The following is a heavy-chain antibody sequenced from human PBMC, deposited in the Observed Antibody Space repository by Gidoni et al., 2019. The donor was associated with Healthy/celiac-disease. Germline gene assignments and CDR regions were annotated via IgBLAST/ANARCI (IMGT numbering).Heavy chain of an antibody. CDR3: AKPGEGVPAAQDAFDI. V-gene: IGHV3-23*01. CDR1: GFTFSSYA. J-gene: IGHJ3*02. Sequence: EVQLLESGGGLVQPGGSLRLSCAASGFTFSSYAMSWVRQAPGKGLEWVSAISGSGGSTYYADSVKGRFTISRDNSKNTLYLQMNSLRAEDTAVYYCAKPGEGVPAAQDAFDIWGQGTMVTVSS. D-gene: IGHD2-2*01. CDR2: ISGSGGST.